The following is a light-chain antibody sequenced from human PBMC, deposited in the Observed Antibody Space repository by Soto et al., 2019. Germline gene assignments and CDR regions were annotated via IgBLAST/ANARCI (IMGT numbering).Light chain of an antibody. CDR2: GAS. CDR1: LTICRNY. J-gene: IGKJ5*01. V-gene: IGKV3-20*01. Sequence: TQVPGPLSFVPGEGTTLSPSAGLTICRNYLAWYQLIPGQAPRLRIYGASTRATGIPARFSGGGSGADFTLTISRLEPEDLATYYCQPLLSYPIAVGQGTRLEIK. CDR3: QPLLSYPIA.